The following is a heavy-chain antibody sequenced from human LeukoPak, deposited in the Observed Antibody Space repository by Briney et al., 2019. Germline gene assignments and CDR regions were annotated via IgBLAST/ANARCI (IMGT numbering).Heavy chain of an antibody. CDR2: IYTSGST. Sequence: SETLSLTCTVSGGSISSYYWSWIRQPAGKGLEWIGRIYTSGSTNYNPSLKSRVTISVDTSKNQFSLKLSSVTAADTAVYYCVRGGYYDSSADYWGPGTLVTVSS. D-gene: IGHD3-22*01. J-gene: IGHJ4*02. CDR1: GGSISSYY. V-gene: IGHV4-4*07. CDR3: VRGGYYDSSADY.